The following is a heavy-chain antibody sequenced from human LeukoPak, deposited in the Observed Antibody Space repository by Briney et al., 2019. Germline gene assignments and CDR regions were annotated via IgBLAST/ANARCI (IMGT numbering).Heavy chain of an antibody. Sequence: PGGSLRLFCVASGFTFSSCAMSWVRQAPGKGLEWVSAIDVGGGNTYYADSVKGRFTFSRDNFKNTLHLQMNSLRAEDTAVYYCAKADTGGNYFDHWGQGTLVTVSS. CDR1: GFTFSSCA. CDR2: IDVGGGNT. J-gene: IGHJ4*02. V-gene: IGHV3-23*01. CDR3: AKADTGGNYFDH. D-gene: IGHD1-26*01.